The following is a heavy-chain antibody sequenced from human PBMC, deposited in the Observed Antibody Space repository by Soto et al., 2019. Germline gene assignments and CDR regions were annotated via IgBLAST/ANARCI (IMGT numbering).Heavy chain of an antibody. J-gene: IGHJ2*01. Sequence: SETLSLTCTVSGGSISSYYWSWIRQPPGKGLEWIGYIYYSGSTNYNPSLKSRVTISVDTSKNQFSLKLSSVTAADTAVYYCARTSFFLSSGSYYKPSWHFDLWGRGTLVTVSS. CDR1: GGSISSYY. CDR3: ARTSFFLSSGSYYKPSWHFDL. CDR2: IYYSGST. D-gene: IGHD3-22*01. V-gene: IGHV4-59*01.